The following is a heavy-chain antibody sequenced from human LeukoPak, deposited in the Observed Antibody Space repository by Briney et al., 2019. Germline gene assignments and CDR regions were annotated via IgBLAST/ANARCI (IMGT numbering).Heavy chain of an antibody. D-gene: IGHD3-3*01. CDR3: ARQGITIFGVVTQDYYYYGMDV. J-gene: IGHJ6*02. CDR1: GGTFTSYA. CDR2: IIPIFGTA. Sequence: ASVKVSCKASGGTFTSYAISWVRQAPGQGLEWVGGIIPIFGTANYAQKFQGRVTITADESTSTAYMELSSLRSEDTAVYYCARQGITIFGVVTQDYYYYGMDVWGQGTTVTVSS. V-gene: IGHV1-69*13.